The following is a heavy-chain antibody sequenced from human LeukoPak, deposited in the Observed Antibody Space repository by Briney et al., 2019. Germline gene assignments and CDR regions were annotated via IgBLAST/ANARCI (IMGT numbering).Heavy chain of an antibody. CDR2: FSSGGNT. V-gene: IGHV3-53*04. J-gene: IGHJ3*02. CDR1: GFTVRSNY. CDR3: ASRSVDYESRGDVFDM. Sequence: PGGSLRLSRAASGFTVRSNYMSRVRQVPGQGPGWGSVFSSGGNTYYADSVPGRFTIPSHNTNNTPSPPTNSQRADAPPEYYFASRSVDYESRGDVFDMWGKGTMVTVSS. D-gene: IGHD3-22*01.